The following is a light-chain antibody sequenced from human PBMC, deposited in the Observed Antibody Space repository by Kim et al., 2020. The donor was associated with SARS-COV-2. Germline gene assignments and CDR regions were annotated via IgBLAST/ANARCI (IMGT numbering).Light chain of an antibody. V-gene: IGKV3-15*01. J-gene: IGKJ4*01. CDR2: GAS. CDR1: HSINAS. CDR3: QQLHNWPLT. Sequence: VSPGARATVSVRASHSINASLAWHHQRPGQAPRLLINGASVRAIDIPGRFSGRGSGTKFNLTINSLQSEVCRLYYCQQLHNWPLTFGGGTKVDIK.